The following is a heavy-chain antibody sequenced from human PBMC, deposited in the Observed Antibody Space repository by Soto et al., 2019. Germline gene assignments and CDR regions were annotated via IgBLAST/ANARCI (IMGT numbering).Heavy chain of an antibody. CDR1: CGSISIGDYY. V-gene: IGHV4-31*03. Sequence: LSLTCTVSCGSISIGDYYLSWIRHHPGKGLEWIGYIYYSGNTYYNPSLKSRVTISVDTSKNQFSLKLSSVTAADTAVYYCARAMVRGVLDYWGQGTLVTVSS. CDR2: IYYSGNT. D-gene: IGHD3-10*01. J-gene: IGHJ4*02. CDR3: ARAMVRGVLDY.